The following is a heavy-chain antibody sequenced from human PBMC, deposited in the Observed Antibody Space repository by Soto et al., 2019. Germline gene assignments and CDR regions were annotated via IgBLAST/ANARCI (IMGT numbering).Heavy chain of an antibody. CDR2: ISSNGGST. Sequence: GGSLRLSCSASGFTFSSYAMHWVRQAPGKGLEYVSAISSNGGSTYYADSVKGRFTISRDNSKNTLYLQMSSLRAEDTAVYYCVKGGLLWFGELTDAFDIWGQGTMVTVSS. CDR1: GFTFSSYA. CDR3: VKGGLLWFGELTDAFDI. V-gene: IGHV3-64D*08. D-gene: IGHD3-10*01. J-gene: IGHJ3*02.